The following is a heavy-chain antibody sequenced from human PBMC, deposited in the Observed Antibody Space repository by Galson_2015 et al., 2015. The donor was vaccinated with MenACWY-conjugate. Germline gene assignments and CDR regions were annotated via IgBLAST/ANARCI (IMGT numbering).Heavy chain of an antibody. D-gene: IGHD1-26*01. Sequence: LRLSCAASGFPFSTYSLNWVRQAPGPGLEWVSSISSSSIYIYYTDSVKGRFTISRDNAKNSLYLQMNSLRVEDTAVYYCTRRTGGSYDYWGQGTLVTVSS. CDR3: TRRTGGSYDY. V-gene: IGHV3-21*01. CDR1: GFPFSTYS. CDR2: ISSSSIYI. J-gene: IGHJ4*02.